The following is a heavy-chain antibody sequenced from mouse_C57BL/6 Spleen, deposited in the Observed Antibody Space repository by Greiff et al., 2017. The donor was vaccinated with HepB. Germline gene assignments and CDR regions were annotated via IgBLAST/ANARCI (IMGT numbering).Heavy chain of an antibody. D-gene: IGHD1-1*01. J-gene: IGHJ4*01. Sequence: VQLQQSGAELVKPGASVKISCKASGYTFTDYYINWVKQRPGQGLEWIGKIGPGSGSTYYNEKFKGKATLTADKSSSTAYMQLSSLTSEDSAVYFCARSPIYYYGSSYVGYYAMDYWGQGTSVTVSS. CDR3: ARSPIYYYGSSYVGYYAMDY. CDR1: GYTFTDYY. V-gene: IGHV1-77*01. CDR2: IGPGSGST.